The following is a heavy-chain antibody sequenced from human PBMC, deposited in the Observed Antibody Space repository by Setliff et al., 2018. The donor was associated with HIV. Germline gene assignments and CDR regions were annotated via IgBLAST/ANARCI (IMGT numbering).Heavy chain of an antibody. CDR1: GGTFSSYA. J-gene: IGHJ4*02. CDR2: ISAYNGDT. D-gene: IGHD2-2*01. CDR3: ARYVPAAASFDY. Sequence: AASVKVSCKPSGGTFSSYAITWVRQAPGQGLEWMGWISAYNGDTNFAQKFQGRVTMTTDTSTGTAYMELTGLRSDDTAVYYCARYVPAAASFDYWGQGTLVTVSS. V-gene: IGHV1-18*01.